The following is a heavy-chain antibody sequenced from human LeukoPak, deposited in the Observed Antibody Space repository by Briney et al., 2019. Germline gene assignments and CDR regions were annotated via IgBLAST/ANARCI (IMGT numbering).Heavy chain of an antibody. Sequence: SETLSLTCTVSGGSISSSSYYWGWIRQPPGKGLEWTGSIYYSGSTYYNPSLKSRVTISVDTSKNQFSLKLSSVTAADTAVYYCARHWAARPPFDYWGQGTLVTVSS. CDR1: GGSISSSSYY. CDR2: IYYSGST. CDR3: ARHWAARPPFDY. V-gene: IGHV4-39*01. J-gene: IGHJ4*02. D-gene: IGHD6-6*01.